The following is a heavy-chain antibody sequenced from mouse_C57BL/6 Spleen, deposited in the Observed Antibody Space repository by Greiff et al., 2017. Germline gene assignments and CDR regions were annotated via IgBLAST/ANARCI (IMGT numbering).Heavy chain of an antibody. V-gene: IGHV14-2*01. D-gene: IGHD1-1*01. CDR2: IDPEDGET. J-gene: IGHJ1*03. CDR1: GFNIKDYY. Sequence: VQLQQSGAELVKPGASVKLSCTASGFNIKDYYMHWVKQRTEQGLEWIGRIDPEDGETKYDPQFQGKATITADTSSNTAYLQLSSLTSEDTAVYYCARGGSRKYFDVWGTGTTVTVSA. CDR3: ARGGSRKYFDV.